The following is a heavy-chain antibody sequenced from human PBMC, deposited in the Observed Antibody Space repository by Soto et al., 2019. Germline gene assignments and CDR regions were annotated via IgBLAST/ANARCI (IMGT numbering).Heavy chain of an antibody. Sequence: EVQLVESGGGLVQPGGSLRLSCAASGFTFSSYSMNWVRQAPGKGLEWVSYISSSSSTTYYADSVKGRFTISRDNAKNSLYLQMNRLRDEDTAVYYCARESTDYYGMDVWGQGTTVTVSS. CDR2: ISSSSSTT. CDR3: ARESTDYYGMDV. CDR1: GFTFSSYS. V-gene: IGHV3-48*02. J-gene: IGHJ6*02.